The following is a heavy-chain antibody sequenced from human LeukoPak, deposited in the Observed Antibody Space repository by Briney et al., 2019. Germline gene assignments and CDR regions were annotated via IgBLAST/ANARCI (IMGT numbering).Heavy chain of an antibody. D-gene: IGHD4-17*01. J-gene: IGHJ5*02. V-gene: IGHV4-31*03. Sequence: SQTVSLTRTVSGGSISSGGYYWSWIRQHPGKGLEWIGYIYYSGSTYYNPSLKSRVTISVDTSKNQFSLKLSSVTAADTAVYYCARVLDYVRWFDPWGQGTLVTVSS. CDR1: GGSISSGGYY. CDR3: ARVLDYVRWFDP. CDR2: IYYSGST.